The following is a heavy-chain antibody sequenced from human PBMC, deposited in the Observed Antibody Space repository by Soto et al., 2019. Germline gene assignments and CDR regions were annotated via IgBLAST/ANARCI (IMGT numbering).Heavy chain of an antibody. D-gene: IGHD6-19*01. Sequence: GGSLRLSCAASGFTFSSYWMHWVRQAPGKGLVWVSRINSDGSSTSYADSVEGRFTISRDNAKNTLYLQMNSLRAEDTAVYYCAREEAIQAVAGWGTRDYYYYGMDVWGQGTTVTVSS. CDR2: INSDGSST. CDR3: AREEAIQAVAGWGTRDYYYYGMDV. V-gene: IGHV3-74*01. J-gene: IGHJ6*02. CDR1: GFTFSSYW.